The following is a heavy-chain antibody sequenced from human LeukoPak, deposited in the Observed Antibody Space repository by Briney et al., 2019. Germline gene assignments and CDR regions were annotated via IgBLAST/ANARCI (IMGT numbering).Heavy chain of an antibody. Sequence: GGSLRLSCAASGFTFSSYAMSWVRQAPGKGLEWVSAISGSGGGTYYADSVKGRFTISRDNSKNTLYLQMNSLRADDTGVYYCAKRGTGGTTLWAYNFDCWGERTVVTVRS. CDR2: ISGSGGGT. D-gene: IGHD1-1*01. CDR1: GFTFSSYA. CDR3: AKRGTGGTTLWAYNFDC. J-gene: IGHJ4*02. V-gene: IGHV3-23*01.